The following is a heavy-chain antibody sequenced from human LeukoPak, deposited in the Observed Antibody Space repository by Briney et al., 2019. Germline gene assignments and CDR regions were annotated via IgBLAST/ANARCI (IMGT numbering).Heavy chain of an antibody. CDR2: INKDATAK. D-gene: IGHD3-22*01. CDR1: GFSFSSSW. J-gene: IGHJ4*02. Sequence: GGSLRLSCAASGFSFSSSWMSWVRQAPGKGLEWVANINKDATAKYYVDSVKGRFTISRDNAKNSLYLQMNGLRAEDTAVYYCASAATDSMIVVVKPFDYWGQGTLVTVSS. V-gene: IGHV3-7*03. CDR3: ASAATDSMIVVVKPFDY.